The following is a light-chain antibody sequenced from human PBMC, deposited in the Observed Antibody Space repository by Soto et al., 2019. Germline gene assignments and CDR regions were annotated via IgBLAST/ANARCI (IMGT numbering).Light chain of an antibody. V-gene: IGKV1-6*01. J-gene: IGKJ1*01. CDR2: TAS. CDR3: QQYYSYPQT. Sequence: AIQMTQSPSSLSASLGYRVTITCRASQGIRSELGWYQQKPGKAPNLLIYTASTLQSGVPSRFSGSGSGTDFTLTISCLQSEDFATYYCQQYYSYPQTFGQGTKVDIK. CDR1: QGIRSE.